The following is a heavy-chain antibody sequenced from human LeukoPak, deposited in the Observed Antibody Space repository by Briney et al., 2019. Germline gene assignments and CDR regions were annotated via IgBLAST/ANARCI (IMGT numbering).Heavy chain of an antibody. J-gene: IGHJ4*02. Sequence: GGSLRLSCAASGFTFSSYAMSWVRQAPGKGLEWVSAISGSGGSTYYADSVKGRFTISRDNSKNTLYLQMNSLRAEDTAVYYCAXSLWIXXXXYWXQXTLVTVSS. V-gene: IGHV3-23*01. CDR3: AXSLWIXXXXY. D-gene: IGHD5-18*01. CDR1: GFTFSSYA. CDR2: ISGSGGST.